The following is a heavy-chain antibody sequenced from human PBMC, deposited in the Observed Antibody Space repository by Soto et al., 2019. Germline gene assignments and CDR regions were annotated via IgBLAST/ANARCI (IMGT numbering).Heavy chain of an antibody. V-gene: IGHV3-15*01. CDR2: IKSKTDGGTT. CDR3: TTRKLGAAGTAYYYYYGMDV. CDR1: GITFSNAW. D-gene: IGHD6-13*01. Sequence: PGGSLRLSCAASGITFSNAWMSWVRQAPGKGLEWVGRIKSKTDGGTTDYAAPVKGRFTISRDDSKNTLYLQMNSLKTEDTAVYYCTTRKLGAAGTAYYYYYGMDVWGQGTTVTVSS. J-gene: IGHJ6*02.